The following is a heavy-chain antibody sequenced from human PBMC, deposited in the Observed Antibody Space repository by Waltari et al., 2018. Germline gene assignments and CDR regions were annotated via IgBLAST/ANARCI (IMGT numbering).Heavy chain of an antibody. CDR2: IGSSSDYI. CDR3: ASHLEDFYYYMDV. Sequence: EVLLVESGGGLVTPGGSLRLSCAASGFNFTSYTMNWVRQAPGKGLEWVSSIGSSSDYIYYADSVKGRFTTSRDNARNSLYLQMSNLRAEDTAVYFCASHLEDFYYYMDVWGNGTTVTVSS. CDR1: GFNFTSYT. V-gene: IGHV3-21*01. J-gene: IGHJ6*03.